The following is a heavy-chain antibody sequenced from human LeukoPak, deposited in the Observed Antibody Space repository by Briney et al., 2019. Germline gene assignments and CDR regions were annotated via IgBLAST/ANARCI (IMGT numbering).Heavy chain of an antibody. CDR2: ISASSSYI. Sequence: ETLSLACKVSGGSISSSSYYWGWIRQAPGKGLDWVSIISASSSYIFYADSVKGRFTISRDNAKNSLYLQMNSLRAEDTAVYYCARVSPYGSGSSCDYWGQGTPVTVSS. J-gene: IGHJ4*02. CDR1: GGSISSSS. V-gene: IGHV3-21*01. D-gene: IGHD3-10*01. CDR3: ARVSPYGSGSSCDY.